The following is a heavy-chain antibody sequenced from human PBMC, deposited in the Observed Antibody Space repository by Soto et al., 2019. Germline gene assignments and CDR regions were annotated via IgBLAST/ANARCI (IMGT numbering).Heavy chain of an antibody. CDR1: GFTFRSCA. CDR3: AGWGNSDFYSYSYMDV. V-gene: IGHV3-23*01. J-gene: IGHJ6*03. D-gene: IGHD3-16*01. Sequence: EVQLLESGGGLVRPGRSLRLSCAASGFTFRSCAMSWVRQAPGKGLEWVSVISGDGGSTYYADSVKGRFIITRDNSKNTLHLQMNSLRAEDTAVYYCAGWGNSDFYSYSYMDVWGKGTTVTVSS. CDR2: ISGDGGST.